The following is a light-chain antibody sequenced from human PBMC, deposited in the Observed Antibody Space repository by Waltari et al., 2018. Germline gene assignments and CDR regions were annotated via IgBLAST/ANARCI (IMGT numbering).Light chain of an antibody. CDR1: SSDVGGYDH. CDR3: NSYTSSSTLV. CDR2: DVS. Sequence: QSALTQPASVSGSPGHSITISCTGTSSDVGGYDHVSWYQQHPGKAPKLMIYDVSNRPSGVSNRFSGSKSGNTASLTISGLQAEDEADYYCNSYTSSSTLVFGGGTKLTVL. J-gene: IGLJ2*01. V-gene: IGLV2-14*03.